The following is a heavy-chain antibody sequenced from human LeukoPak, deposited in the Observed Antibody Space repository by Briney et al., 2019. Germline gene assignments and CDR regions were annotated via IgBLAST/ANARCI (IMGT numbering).Heavy chain of an antibody. D-gene: IGHD4-17*01. Sequence: ASVKVSCKASGYTFTIYGITWVRQAPGRGLEWMGWISAYNGNTNYAQKLQGRVTMTTDTSTSTAYMELRSLRSDDTAVYYCARWMTTVIPGAFDYWGQGTLVTVSS. J-gene: IGHJ4*02. CDR2: ISAYNGNT. CDR3: ARWMTTVIPGAFDY. CDR1: GYTFTIYG. V-gene: IGHV1-18*01.